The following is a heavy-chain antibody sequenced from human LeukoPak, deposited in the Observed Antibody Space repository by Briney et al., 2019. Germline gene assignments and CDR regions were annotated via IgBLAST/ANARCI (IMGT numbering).Heavy chain of an antibody. Sequence: GASVKVSCKASGGTFGSYAISWVRQAPGQGLEWMGGIIPIFGTANYAQKFQGRVTITADESTSTAYMELSSLRSEDTAVYYCARSPSTASVDYYYYYGMDVWGKGTTVTVSS. J-gene: IGHJ6*04. CDR2: IIPIFGTA. CDR1: GGTFGSYA. V-gene: IGHV1-69*01. CDR3: ARSPSTASVDYYYYYGMDV. D-gene: IGHD4-23*01.